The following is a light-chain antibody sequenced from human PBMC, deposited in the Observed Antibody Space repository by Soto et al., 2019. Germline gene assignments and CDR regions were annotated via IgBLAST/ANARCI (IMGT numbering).Light chain of an antibody. CDR3: SSYISSSTSVV. J-gene: IGLJ2*01. CDR2: DVS. CDR1: SSDVGAYNY. V-gene: IGLV2-14*01. Sequence: QSVLTQPASVSGSPGQSITISCTGTSSDVGAYNYVSWYQQHPGKATKLMIYDVSNRPSGVSDRFSGSKSGNTASLTISGLQAEDEADYYCSSYISSSTSVVFGGGTKLTVL.